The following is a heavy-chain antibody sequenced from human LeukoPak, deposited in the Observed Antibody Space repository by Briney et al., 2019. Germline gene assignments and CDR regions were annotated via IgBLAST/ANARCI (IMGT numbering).Heavy chain of an antibody. V-gene: IGHV1-69*06. J-gene: IGHJ5*02. Sequence: SVKVSCKASGGTFSSYAISWVRQAPGQGLEWMGGIIPIFGTANYAQKFQGRVTITADKSTSTAYMELSSLRSEDTAVYYCARDAKRDYPNIKYNWFDPWGQGTLVTVSS. CDR2: IIPIFGTA. CDR3: ARDAKRDYPNIKYNWFDP. CDR1: GGTFSSYA. D-gene: IGHD4-11*01.